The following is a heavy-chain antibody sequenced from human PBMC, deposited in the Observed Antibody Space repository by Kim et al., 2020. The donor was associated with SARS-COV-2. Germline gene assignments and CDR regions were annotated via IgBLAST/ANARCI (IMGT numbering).Heavy chain of an antibody. CDR3: ARSFPDSPLVY. J-gene: IGHJ4*02. V-gene: IGHV3-21*01. Sequence: IYYAESVKGRFTISRDNAKNSLYLKMNSLRAVDTAVEYCARSFPDSPLVYWGQGTLVTVSS. D-gene: IGHD3-22*01. CDR2: I.